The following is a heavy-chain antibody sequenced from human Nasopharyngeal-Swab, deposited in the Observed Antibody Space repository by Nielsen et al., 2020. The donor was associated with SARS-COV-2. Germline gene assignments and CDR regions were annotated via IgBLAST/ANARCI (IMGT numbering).Heavy chain of an antibody. Sequence: WIRQPPGKGLEWIGSTYYSGSTYYNPSLKSRVTISVDTSKNQFSLKLSSVTAADTAVYYCARDGYSSSRTLDYWGQGTLVTVSS. CDR2: TYYSGST. D-gene: IGHD6-13*01. CDR3: ARDGYSSSRTLDY. V-gene: IGHV4-39*07. J-gene: IGHJ4*02.